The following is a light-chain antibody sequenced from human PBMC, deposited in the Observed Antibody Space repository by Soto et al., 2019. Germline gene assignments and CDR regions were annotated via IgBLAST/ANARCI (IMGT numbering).Light chain of an antibody. Sequence: EIVKTQSPATLTVSPGERATLSCMASQTVTSNLAWYQQKPGQAPRLLIYGASTRATGIPVRFSGSGSGTEFTLTISSLQSEDFAVYYCQQYNNWPITFGQGTRLEI. J-gene: IGKJ5*01. CDR2: GAS. CDR1: QTVTSN. CDR3: QQYNNWPIT. V-gene: IGKV3-15*01.